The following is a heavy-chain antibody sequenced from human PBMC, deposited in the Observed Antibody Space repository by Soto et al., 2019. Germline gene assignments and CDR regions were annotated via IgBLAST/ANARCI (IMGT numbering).Heavy chain of an antibody. CDR1: GGTFSSYT. CDR3: ARPYGDGRLDY. Sequence: QVQLVQSGAEVKKPGSSVKVSCKASGGTFSSYTISWVRQAPGQGLEWMGRIIPILGIANYAQKFQGRVTFTADKSTSTAYMELSSLRSEDTAVYYCARPYGDGRLDYWGQGTLVTVSS. J-gene: IGHJ4*02. V-gene: IGHV1-69*02. D-gene: IGHD4-17*01. CDR2: IIPILGIA.